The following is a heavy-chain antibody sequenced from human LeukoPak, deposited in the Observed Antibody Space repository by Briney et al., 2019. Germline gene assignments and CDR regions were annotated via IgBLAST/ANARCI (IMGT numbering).Heavy chain of an antibody. J-gene: IGHJ4*02. Sequence: SETLSLTCAVYGGSFSGYYWSWIRQPPGKGLEWIGEINHSGSTNYNPSLKSRVTISVDTSKNQFSLKLSSVTAADTAVHYCARGPSYVYWGQGTLVTVSS. V-gene: IGHV4-34*01. D-gene: IGHD3-16*01. CDR2: INHSGST. CDR1: GGSFSGYY. CDR3: ARGPSYVY.